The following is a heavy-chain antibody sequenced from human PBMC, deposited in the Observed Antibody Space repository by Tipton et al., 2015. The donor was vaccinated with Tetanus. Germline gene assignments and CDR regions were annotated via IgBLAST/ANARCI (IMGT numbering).Heavy chain of an antibody. CDR3: ARSYDFYDSTGYTDDGMDV. D-gene: IGHD3-22*01. J-gene: IGHJ6*02. Sequence: QVQLVQSGAEVKKPGASVKVSCKASGYTFTNYYMHWVRQAPGQGLEWMGVINPSAGTTRHEQKFQGRVIMTRDTSTTTVYMELNSLRSEDTAVFYCARSYDFYDSTGYTDDGMDVWGQGTSVTVSS. CDR1: GYTFTNYY. CDR2: INPSAGTT. V-gene: IGHV1-46*01.